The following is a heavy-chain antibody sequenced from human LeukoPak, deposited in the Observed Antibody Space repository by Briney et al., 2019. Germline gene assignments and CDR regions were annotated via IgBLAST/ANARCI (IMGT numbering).Heavy chain of an antibody. V-gene: IGHV3-23*01. CDR3: ARSPYSSGCFDY. D-gene: IGHD3-22*01. Sequence: GGSLRLSCAASGFTFSSYAMSWVRQAPGKGLEWVSAISGSGGSTYYADSVKGRFTISRDNSKNTLYLQMNSLRAEDTAVYYCARSPYSSGCFDYWGQGTLVTVSS. CDR1: GFTFSSYA. CDR2: ISGSGGST. J-gene: IGHJ4*02.